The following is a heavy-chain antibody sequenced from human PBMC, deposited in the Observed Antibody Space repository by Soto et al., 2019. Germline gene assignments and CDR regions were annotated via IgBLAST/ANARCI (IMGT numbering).Heavy chain of an antibody. Sequence: ASVKVSCKASGYTFTGYYMHWVRQAPGQGLEWMGWINPKSGGTTYVQKFQGWVTLTRDTSISTAYMELSSLRSDDTAVYYCARDGGGDIVVVPAEHGMDVWGQGTTVTVSS. J-gene: IGHJ6*02. V-gene: IGHV1-2*04. D-gene: IGHD2-2*01. CDR3: ARDGGGDIVVVPAEHGMDV. CDR1: GYTFTGYY. CDR2: INPKSGGT.